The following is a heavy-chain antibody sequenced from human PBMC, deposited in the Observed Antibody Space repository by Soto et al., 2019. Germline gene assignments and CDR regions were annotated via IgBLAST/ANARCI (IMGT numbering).Heavy chain of an antibody. Sequence: QVQLQESGPGLVKPSQTLSLTCTISGGSISSGDYYWSWIRQPPGKGLEWIGYIYARGNTYYNPSLKSRVIISRDTSKNKFSLNLSSVTAADTAVYYCVRKRMSTDFDYWGQGTLVTVSS. V-gene: IGHV4-30-4*01. CDR1: GGSISSGDYY. D-gene: IGHD4-17*01. CDR3: VRKRMSTDFDY. J-gene: IGHJ4*02. CDR2: IYARGNT.